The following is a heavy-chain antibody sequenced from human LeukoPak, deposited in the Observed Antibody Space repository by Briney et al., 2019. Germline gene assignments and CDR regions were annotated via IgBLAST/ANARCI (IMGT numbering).Heavy chain of an antibody. Sequence: GASVKVSCKASGYTFTGYYMHWVRQAPGQGREWMGWINPNSGGTNYAQKFQGRVTMTRDTSISTADMELSRLRSDDTAVYYCARVGHYYDSSGYYRVQSPYDYWGQGTLVTVSS. CDR1: GYTFTGYY. CDR3: ARVGHYYDSSGYYRVQSPYDY. CDR2: INPNSGGT. V-gene: IGHV1-2*02. D-gene: IGHD3-22*01. J-gene: IGHJ4*02.